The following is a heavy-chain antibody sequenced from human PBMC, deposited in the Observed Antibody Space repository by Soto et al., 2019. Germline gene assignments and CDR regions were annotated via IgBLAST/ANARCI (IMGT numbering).Heavy chain of an antibody. CDR3: AADRGGYRTYYYGMDV. D-gene: IGHD4-4*01. CDR1: GFTFTNST. CDR2: IVVGSGNT. Sequence: SVKVSCKASGFTFTNSTVQWVRQARGQRLEWIGWIVVGSGNTNYAQSFQERVTITRDMSTSTAYMELSSLRAEDTAVYYCAADRGGYRTYYYGMDVWGQGTKVTVS. V-gene: IGHV1-58*01. J-gene: IGHJ6*02.